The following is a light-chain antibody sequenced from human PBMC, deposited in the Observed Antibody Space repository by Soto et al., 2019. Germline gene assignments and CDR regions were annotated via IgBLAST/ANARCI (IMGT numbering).Light chain of an antibody. CDR2: DTF. Sequence: IVLTQSPSSQSLSAGERATLSCRASQDITTYLAWYQQKPGQAPRLIIYDTFNRASDVPDTFSGSGSGTVFTLTISNVATEDSAIYYCQQRSSWPLTFGGGTKVDIK. CDR3: QQRSSWPLT. CDR1: QDITTY. V-gene: IGKV3-11*01. J-gene: IGKJ4*01.